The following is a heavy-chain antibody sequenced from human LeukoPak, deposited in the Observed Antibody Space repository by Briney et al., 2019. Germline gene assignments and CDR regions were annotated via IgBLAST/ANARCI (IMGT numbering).Heavy chain of an antibody. J-gene: IGHJ4*02. CDR2: INQDGSEK. Sequence: GGSLRLSCAASGFTFSNYWMSWVRQAPGKGLEWVANINQDGSEKSYVDSVKGRFTISRDNTKNSLYLQMNSLRAEDTAVYYCARVGDGGNSFDYWGQGTLVTVSS. CDR1: GFTFSNYW. D-gene: IGHD4-23*01. CDR3: ARVGDGGNSFDY. V-gene: IGHV3-7*03.